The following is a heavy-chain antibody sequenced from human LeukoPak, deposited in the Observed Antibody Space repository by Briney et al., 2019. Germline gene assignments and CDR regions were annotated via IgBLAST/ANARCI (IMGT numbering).Heavy chain of an antibody. Sequence: PGGSLRLSCAASGFTFSSYWMSWVRQAPGKGLEWVANIKQDGSEKYYVDSVKGRFTISRDNAKNSLYLQMNSLRAEDTAMYYCARGYYDSSGYYYRNWNFDLWGRGTLVTVSS. V-gene: IGHV3-7*01. CDR1: GFTFSSYW. J-gene: IGHJ2*01. CDR3: ARGYYDSSGYYYRNWNFDL. CDR2: IKQDGSEK. D-gene: IGHD3-22*01.